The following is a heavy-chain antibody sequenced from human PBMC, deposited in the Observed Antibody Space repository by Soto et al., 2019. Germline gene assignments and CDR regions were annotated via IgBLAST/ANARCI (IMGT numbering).Heavy chain of an antibody. CDR1: GFTFSNYW. D-gene: IGHD5-12*01. Sequence: SLRLSCAASGFTFSNYWMNWVRHAPGKGLEWVSRINIDGSSTTYADSVKGRFTVSRDNXXXTXXLXXNSLNXADTAEYFCARSGYSGYDAWGQGTLVTVSS. V-gene: IGHV3-74*01. CDR2: INIDGSST. J-gene: IGHJ1*01. CDR3: ARSGYSGYDA.